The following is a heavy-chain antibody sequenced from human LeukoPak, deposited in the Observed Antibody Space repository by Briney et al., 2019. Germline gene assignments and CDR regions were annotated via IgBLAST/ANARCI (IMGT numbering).Heavy chain of an antibody. V-gene: IGHV4-31*03. CDR1: GGSVASASYY. Sequence: SETLSLTCTVSGGSVASASYYWSWIRQHPGKGLEWIGYIYYSGSTYYNPSLKSRVTISVDTSKNQFSLKLSSVTAADTAVYYCARVTGMVRGVIIDEPPWFDPWGQGTLVTVSS. CDR3: ARVTGMVRGVIIDEPPWFDP. D-gene: IGHD3-10*01. J-gene: IGHJ5*02. CDR2: IYYSGST.